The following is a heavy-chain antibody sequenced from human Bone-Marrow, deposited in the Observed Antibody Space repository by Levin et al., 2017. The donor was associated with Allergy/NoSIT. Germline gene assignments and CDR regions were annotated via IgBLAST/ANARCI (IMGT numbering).Heavy chain of an antibody. CDR1: GFSFNMYW. CDR2: IKQDGSDE. V-gene: IGHV3-7*02. D-gene: IGHD4/OR15-4a*01. CDR3: VRDMVRLIRHPFYFDS. Sequence: PGGSLRLSCEASGFSFNMYWMSWVRQAPGKGLEWVANIKQDGSDEDYVDAVRGRFTISRDNAKNSVHLQMTSLRVEDTAVYFCVRDMVRLIRHPFYFDSWGQGTLVTVSS. J-gene: IGHJ4*02.